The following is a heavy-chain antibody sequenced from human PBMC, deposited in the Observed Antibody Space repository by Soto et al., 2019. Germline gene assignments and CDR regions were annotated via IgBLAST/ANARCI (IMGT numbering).Heavy chain of an antibody. Sequence: QVQLQESGPGLVKPSETLSLTCTVSGGSISSYYWSWIRQPPGKGLEWIGYIYYSGSTNYNPSLKSRVTISVDTSKNQFSLKLSSVTAADTAVYYCARDIVATYYWGQGTLVTVSS. J-gene: IGHJ4*02. CDR3: ARDIVATYY. CDR1: GGSISSYY. CDR2: IYYSGST. D-gene: IGHD5-12*01. V-gene: IGHV4-59*01.